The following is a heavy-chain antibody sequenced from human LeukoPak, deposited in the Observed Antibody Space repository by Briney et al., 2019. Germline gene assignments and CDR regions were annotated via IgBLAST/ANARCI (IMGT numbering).Heavy chain of an antibody. V-gene: IGHV3-11*05. Sequence: GGSLRLSCVASGFSFSDSYMSWIRQAPGKGLEWVSYISSSTRYTIYADSVKGRFTISRDDAKNSLYLQMNSLRAEDTAVYYCAKDQSQWGQGTLVIVSS. CDR3: AKDQSQ. J-gene: IGHJ4*02. CDR1: GFSFSDSY. CDR2: ISSSTRYT.